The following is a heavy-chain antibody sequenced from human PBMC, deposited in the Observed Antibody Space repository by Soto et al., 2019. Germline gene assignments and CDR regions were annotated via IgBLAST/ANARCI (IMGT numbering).Heavy chain of an antibody. J-gene: IGHJ3*02. V-gene: IGHV4-31*03. D-gene: IGHD2-15*01. CDR1: GGSISSGGYY. CDR3: ARGLVVVAAPNDAFDI. CDR2: IYYSGST. Sequence: SPTLSLTCTVSGGSISSGGYYWSWIRQHPGKGLEWIGYIYYSGSTYYNPSLKSRVTISVDTSKNQFSLKLSSVTAADTAVYYCARGLVVVAAPNDAFDIWGQGTMVTISS.